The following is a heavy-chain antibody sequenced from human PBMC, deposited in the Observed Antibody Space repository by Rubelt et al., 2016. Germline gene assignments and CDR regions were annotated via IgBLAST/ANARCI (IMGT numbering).Heavy chain of an antibody. Sequence: QVQLVQPGAEGKKPGASVKVPCKGSGYTFTDHSMHWVRQAPGQSLEWMGRINGGNGDTTYSQKFQGRVSITRDTSATRAYMELSSLTSEDAAVYFCATRPAPATAIGPFDFWGQGTLVTVSS. J-gene: IGHJ4*02. D-gene: IGHD2-21*02. CDR1: GYTFTDHS. V-gene: IGHV1-3*01. CDR3: ATRPAPATAIGPFDF. CDR2: INGGNGDT.